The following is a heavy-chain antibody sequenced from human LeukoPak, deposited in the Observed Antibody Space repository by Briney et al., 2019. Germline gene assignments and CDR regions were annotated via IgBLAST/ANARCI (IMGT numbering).Heavy chain of an antibody. CDR3: ARAYYYDSSGYYTPLRD. V-gene: IGHV1-69*13. J-gene: IGHJ4*02. D-gene: IGHD3-22*01. CDR2: IIPIFGTA. CDR1: GGTFSSYA. Sequence: SVKVSCKASGGTFSSYAINWARQAPGQGLEWMGGIIPIFGTANYAQKFQGRVTITADESTSTAYMELSSLRSEDTAVYYCARAYYYDSSGYYTPLRDWGQGTLVTVSS.